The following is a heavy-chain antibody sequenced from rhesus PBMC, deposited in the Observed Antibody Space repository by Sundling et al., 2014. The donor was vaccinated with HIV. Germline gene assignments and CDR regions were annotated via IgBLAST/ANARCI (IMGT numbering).Heavy chain of an antibody. CDR1: GGSISSGYYY. CDR2: ISYSGST. V-gene: IGHV4-122*02. Sequence: QVQLQESGPGLVKPSETLSLTCAISGGSISSGYYYWSWIRQPPGRGLDWIGYISYSGSTSYNPSLKSRVTISTDTSNNQFSLRLNSVTAADTAVYYCARDGRYGYEVYGLDSWGQGVLVTVSS. CDR3: ARDGRYGYEVYGLDS. J-gene: IGHJ6*01. D-gene: IGHD5-36*01.